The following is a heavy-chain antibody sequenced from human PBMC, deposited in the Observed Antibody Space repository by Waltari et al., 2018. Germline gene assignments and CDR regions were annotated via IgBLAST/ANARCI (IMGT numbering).Heavy chain of an antibody. D-gene: IGHD2-15*01. CDR1: GGSISSGGYY. Sequence: QVQLQESGPGLVKPSQTLSLTCTVSGGSISSGGYYWSWIRQHPGKGLEWIGYIYYSGSTYYNPSLKSRVTISVDTSKNQFSLKLSSVTAADTAVYYCARGPVGYCSGGSCYSDAFDIWGQGTMVTVSS. V-gene: IGHV4-31*03. CDR3: ARGPVGYCSGGSCYSDAFDI. CDR2: IYYSGST. J-gene: IGHJ3*02.